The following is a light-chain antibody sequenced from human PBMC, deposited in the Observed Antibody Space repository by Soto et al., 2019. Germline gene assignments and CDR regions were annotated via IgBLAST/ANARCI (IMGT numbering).Light chain of an antibody. V-gene: IGLV1-40*01. J-gene: IGLJ2*01. CDR1: SSNIGAGYD. Sequence: QSVLTQPPSVSGAPGQRVTISCTGSSSNIGAGYDVHWYQQLPGTAPKLLIYGNSNRPSGVPDRFSGSKSGTSASLAITGLQAEDEADYYCQSYDSSLSGLRGVFGGGTKVTVL. CDR2: GNS. CDR3: QSYDSSLSGLRGV.